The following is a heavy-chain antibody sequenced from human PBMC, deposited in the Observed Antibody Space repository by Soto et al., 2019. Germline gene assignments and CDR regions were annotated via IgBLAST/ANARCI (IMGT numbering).Heavy chain of an antibody. V-gene: IGHV3-23*01. CDR2: ISDSGGDT. D-gene: IGHD3-10*01. J-gene: IGHJ4*02. Sequence: PGGSLRLSGAASGFSFSTYAMNWVRQAPGKGLEWVSVISDSGGDTKFADSVKGRFTMSRDNSKNTLYLQMDSLRADDTAVYYCAKGLRGGYPGSRIFDYWGQGTPVTVSS. CDR3: AKGLRGGYPGSRIFDY. CDR1: GFSFSTYA.